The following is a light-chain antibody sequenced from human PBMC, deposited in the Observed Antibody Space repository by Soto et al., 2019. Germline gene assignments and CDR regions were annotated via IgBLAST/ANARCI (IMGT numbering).Light chain of an antibody. J-gene: IGKJ1*01. Sequence: EIVLTQSPGTLSLSPGERATLSCRASQSVSSSFLAWYQQKPGQAPRLLIYGASSRATGIPDRFSGSWSGTDVSLSISRLEPEGFAVYYCQQYGSSPPWTFGQGTKVEIK. CDR2: GAS. V-gene: IGKV3-20*01. CDR3: QQYGSSPPWT. CDR1: QSVSSSF.